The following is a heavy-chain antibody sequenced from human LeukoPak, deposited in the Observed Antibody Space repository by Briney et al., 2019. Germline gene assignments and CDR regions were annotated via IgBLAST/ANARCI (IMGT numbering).Heavy chain of an antibody. V-gene: IGHV3-30*04. CDR3: AKDRTRVAGPPEIDY. Sequence: GGSLRLSCEASGFIFRNYAMHWVRQAPGNGLEWVAVISYDGSNKYYADSVKGRFTISRDNSKNTLYLQMNSLRAEDTAVYYCAKDRTRVAGPPEIDYWGQGTLVTVSS. CDR2: ISYDGSNK. D-gene: IGHD4-23*01. CDR1: GFIFRNYA. J-gene: IGHJ4*02.